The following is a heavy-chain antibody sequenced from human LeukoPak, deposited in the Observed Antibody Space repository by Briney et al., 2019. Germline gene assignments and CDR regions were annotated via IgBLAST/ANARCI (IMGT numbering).Heavy chain of an antibody. D-gene: IGHD3-10*01. V-gene: IGHV3-23*01. J-gene: IGHJ2*01. CDR2: ISGSGGST. Sequence: GGSLRLSCAASGFTFSSYAMSWVRQATGKGLEWVSAISGSGGSTYYADSVKGRFTISRDNSKNTLYLQMNSLRAEDTAVYYCAKAHPHYYGSGSPPWYFDLWGRGTLVTVSS. CDR3: AKAHPHYYGSGSPPWYFDL. CDR1: GFTFSSYA.